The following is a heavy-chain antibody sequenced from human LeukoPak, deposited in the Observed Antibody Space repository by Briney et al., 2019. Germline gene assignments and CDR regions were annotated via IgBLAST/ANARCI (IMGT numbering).Heavy chain of an antibody. V-gene: IGHV1-2*02. CDR1: GYTFTGYY. Sequence: ASVKVSCKASGYTFTGYYMHWVRQAPGQGLEWMGWINPNSGGTNYAQKFQGRVTMTRDTSISTAYMELNRLRSEDTAMYYCARIYCSNTKCNPNYGMDVWGQGTTVIVTS. J-gene: IGHJ6*02. CDR3: ARIYCSNTKCNPNYGMDV. D-gene: IGHD2-2*01. CDR2: INPNSGGT.